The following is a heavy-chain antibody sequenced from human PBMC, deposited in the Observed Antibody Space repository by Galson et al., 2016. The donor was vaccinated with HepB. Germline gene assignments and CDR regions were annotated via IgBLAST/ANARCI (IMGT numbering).Heavy chain of an antibody. J-gene: IGHJ6*02. Sequence: SVKVSCKVSGGSFSSYGMSWVRQAPGQGLEWMGGLIPVYRIPTYAQRFKDRVTITADESTRTAYMELRGLRPEDTAVYYWGKDETGDWGKYYYGIDVWGQGTRVTV. CDR2: LIPVYRIP. V-gene: IGHV1-69*13. D-gene: IGHD2-21*01. CDR3: GKDETGDWGKYYYGIDV. CDR1: GGSFSSYG.